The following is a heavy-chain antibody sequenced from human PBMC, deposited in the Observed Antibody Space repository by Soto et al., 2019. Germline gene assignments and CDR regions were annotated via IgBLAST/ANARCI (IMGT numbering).Heavy chain of an antibody. Sequence: LRLSCAASGFTFSSYSMNWVRQAPGKGLEWVSSISSSSSYIYYADSVKGRFTIPRDNAKNSLYLQMNSLRAEDTAVYYCARTRGYYDSSGYPPENWYFDLWGRGTLVTVSS. CDR1: GFTFSSYS. D-gene: IGHD3-22*01. V-gene: IGHV3-21*01. J-gene: IGHJ2*01. CDR2: ISSSSSYI. CDR3: ARTRGYYDSSGYPPENWYFDL.